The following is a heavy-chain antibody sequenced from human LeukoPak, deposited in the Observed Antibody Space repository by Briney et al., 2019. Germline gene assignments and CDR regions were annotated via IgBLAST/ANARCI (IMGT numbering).Heavy chain of an antibody. CDR2: IVVGSGNT. Sequence: GASVKVSCKASGYTFITSAMQWVRQAHGHRLEWIGWIVVGSGNTNYTQKFQERVTITRDMSTSTVYLELSSLGSEDTAVYYCAAGPSLRGSGSKVSCWFDPWGQGTLVNVSS. V-gene: IGHV1-58*02. CDR3: AAGPSLRGSGSKVSCWFDP. D-gene: IGHD3-10*01. J-gene: IGHJ5*02. CDR1: GYTFITSA.